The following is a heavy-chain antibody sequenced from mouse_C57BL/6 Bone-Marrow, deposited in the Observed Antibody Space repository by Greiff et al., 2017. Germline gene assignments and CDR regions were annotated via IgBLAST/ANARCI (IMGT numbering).Heavy chain of an antibody. CDR3: AYYYEV. CDR1: GYTFTNYW. Sequence: VQLQQSGAELVRPGTSVKMSCKASGYTFTNYWIGWVKQRPGQGLEWIGYINPSSGYTKYNQKFKDKATLTADKSSSTAYMQLSSLTYEDSAVYYCAYYYEVWGTGTTVTVSS. V-gene: IGHV1-7*01. CDR2: INPSSGYT. J-gene: IGHJ1*03.